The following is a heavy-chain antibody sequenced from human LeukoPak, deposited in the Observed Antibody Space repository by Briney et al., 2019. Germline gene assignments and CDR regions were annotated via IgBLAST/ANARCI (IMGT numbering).Heavy chain of an antibody. CDR2: IGASGGDI. J-gene: IGHJ4*02. Sequence: GGSLRLSCATSGFTFSIYTMIWLRQAPEEGVEGVSIIGASGGDIHYADSVKGRFSISRDNPKNTLTLQMNSLRVDDTAVYYCARDPNWGSGYWGQGTLVTVSS. CDR3: ARDPNWGSGY. V-gene: IGHV3-23*01. CDR1: GFTFSIYT. D-gene: IGHD7-27*01.